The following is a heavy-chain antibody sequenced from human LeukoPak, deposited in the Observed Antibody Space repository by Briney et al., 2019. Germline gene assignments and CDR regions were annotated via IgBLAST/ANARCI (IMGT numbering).Heavy chain of an antibody. CDR1: GFTVSSNY. Sequence: SGGSLRLSCAASGFTVSSNYMSWVRQAPGKGLEWVSVIYSGGSTYYADSVKGRFTISRNNAKNSLYLQMNSLRAEDTAVYYCARVFDYGSGKDYWGQGTLVTVSS. V-gene: IGHV3-66*01. J-gene: IGHJ4*02. D-gene: IGHD3-10*01. CDR3: ARVFDYGSGKDY. CDR2: IYSGGST.